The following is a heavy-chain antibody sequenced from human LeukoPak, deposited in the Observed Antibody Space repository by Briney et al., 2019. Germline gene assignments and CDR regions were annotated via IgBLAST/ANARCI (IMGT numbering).Heavy chain of an antibody. CDR1: GGTFSSYA. D-gene: IGHD7-27*01. J-gene: IGHJ4*02. CDR2: ISAYNGNT. V-gene: IGHV1-18*01. CDR3: ARQLLGSRPRSTYYFDY. Sequence: ASVKVSCKASGGTFSSYAISWVRQAPGQGLEWMGWISAYNGNTNYAQKLQGRVTMTTDTSTSTAYMELRSLRSDDTAVYYCARQLLGSRPRSTYYFDYWGQGTLVTVSS.